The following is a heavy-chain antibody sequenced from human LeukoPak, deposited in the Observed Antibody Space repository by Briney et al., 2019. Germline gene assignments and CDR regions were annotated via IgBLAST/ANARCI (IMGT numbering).Heavy chain of an antibody. CDR3: ARATIDYYDSSGYYFDAFDI. CDR1: GFTFSTYA. Sequence: GGSLRLSCAASGFTFSTYAMSWVRQAPGKGLEWVSGISGSGLSTSYADSVKGRFTISRDNSKNTLYLQMNSLRAEDTAVYYCARATIDYYDSSGYYFDAFDIWGQGTMVTVSS. CDR2: ISGSGLST. D-gene: IGHD3-22*01. V-gene: IGHV3-23*01. J-gene: IGHJ3*02.